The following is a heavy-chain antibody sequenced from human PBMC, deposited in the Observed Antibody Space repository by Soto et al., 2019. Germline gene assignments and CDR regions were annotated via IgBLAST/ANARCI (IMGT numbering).Heavy chain of an antibody. CDR1: GGSFSGYY. CDR3: ARMGTVTRKFDY. J-gene: IGHJ4*02. V-gene: IGHV4-34*01. CDR2: INHSGST. D-gene: IGHD7-27*01. Sequence: SETLSLTCAVYGGSFSGYYWSWIRQPPGKGLEWIGEINHSGSTNYNPTLKSRVTISVDTSKIQVSLKLRSVTAADTAVYYCARMGTVTRKFDYWGQGTLVTVSS.